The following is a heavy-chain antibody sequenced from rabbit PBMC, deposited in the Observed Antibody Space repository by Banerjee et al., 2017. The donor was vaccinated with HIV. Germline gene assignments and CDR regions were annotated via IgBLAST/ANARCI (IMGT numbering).Heavy chain of an antibody. CDR3: ARGGADGYHYDAWKL. J-gene: IGHJ6*01. CDR1: GFSLSVNYD. Sequence: QEQLEESGGDLVKPGASLTLTCKASGFSLSVNYDMCWVRQAPGKGLEWIACIYVGGSGSTYYASWAKGRFTGSKTSSTTVTLQMTSLTVADTATYHCARGGADGYHYDAWKLWGPGTLVTVS. CDR2: IYVGGSGST. V-gene: IGHV1S45*01. D-gene: IGHD6-1*01.